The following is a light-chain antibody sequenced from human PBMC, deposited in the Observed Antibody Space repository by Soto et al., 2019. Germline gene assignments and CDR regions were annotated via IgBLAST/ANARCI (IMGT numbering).Light chain of an antibody. Sequence: EIVMTQSPATPSVSPGERATLSCRASQGVGSNLAWYQQKPGQAPRLLIYGTSTRATGIPARFSGSGSGTEFTLTISSLQSEDFAVYHCQQHNNWPWTFGQGTKVEIK. V-gene: IGKV3-15*01. CDR1: QGVGSN. CDR3: QQHNNWPWT. CDR2: GTS. J-gene: IGKJ1*01.